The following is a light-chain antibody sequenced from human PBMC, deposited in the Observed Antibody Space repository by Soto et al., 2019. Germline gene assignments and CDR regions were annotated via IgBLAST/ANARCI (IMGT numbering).Light chain of an antibody. J-gene: IGKJ1*01. CDR2: DAS. Sequence: EIVLTQSPATLSLSPGERATLSCRASQSIRTYLAWYQQKPGQAPRLLLYDASTRATGIPARFSGSGSGTVFTLTINILEPEDFAVYYCQQRSNWPPWTFGQGTKVEIK. CDR3: QQRSNWPPWT. V-gene: IGKV3-11*01. CDR1: QSIRTY.